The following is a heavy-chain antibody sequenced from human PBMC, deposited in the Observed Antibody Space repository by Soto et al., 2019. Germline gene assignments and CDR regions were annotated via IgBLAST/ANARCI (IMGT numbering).Heavy chain of an antibody. CDR2: IHFSGNS. CDR3: ARVSRHFWDTVVRGVITKTNWFDP. CDR1: GGSISSNIYH. V-gene: IGHV4-39*01. Sequence: TSETLSLTCSVSGGSISSNIYHWGWIRQSPGKGLEWIASIHFSGNSFYNPSLKSRVTVSVDTSQNQLSLKLSSVTAADTAVYYCARVSRHFWDTVVRGVITKTNWFDPWGQGTLVTVSS. D-gene: IGHD3-10*01. J-gene: IGHJ5*02.